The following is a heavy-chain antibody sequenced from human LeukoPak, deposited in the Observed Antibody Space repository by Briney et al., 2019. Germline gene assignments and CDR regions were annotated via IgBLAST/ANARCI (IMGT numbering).Heavy chain of an antibody. V-gene: IGHV3-74*01. J-gene: IGHJ5*02. CDR1: GLTFSSYW. Sequence: GGSLRLSCAASGLTFSSYWMHWVRQAPGKGLVWVSRINSDGSSTSYADSVKGRFTISRDNAKNTLYLQMNSLRAEDTAVYYCAALPVGYYNDSSVVGDWFDPWGQGTLVTVSS. CDR3: AALPVGYYNDSSVVGDWFDP. D-gene: IGHD3-22*01. CDR2: INSDGSST.